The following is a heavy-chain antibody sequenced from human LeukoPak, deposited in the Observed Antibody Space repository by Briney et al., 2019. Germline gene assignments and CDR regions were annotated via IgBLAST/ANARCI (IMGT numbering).Heavy chain of an antibody. D-gene: IGHD3-3*01. Sequence: PSETLSLTCTVSGGSISSSSYYWGWIRQPPGKGLEWIGSIYYSGSTYYNPSLKSRVTISVDTSKNPFSLKLSSVTAADTTVYYCARRGRYDFWSGSPLDVWGKGTTVTVSS. J-gene: IGHJ6*04. CDR1: GGSISSSSYY. CDR2: IYYSGST. V-gene: IGHV4-39*01. CDR3: ARRGRYDFWSGSPLDV.